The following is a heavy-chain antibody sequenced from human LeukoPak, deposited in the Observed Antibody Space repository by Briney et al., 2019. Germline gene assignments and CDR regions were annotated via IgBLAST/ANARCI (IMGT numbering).Heavy chain of an antibody. CDR3: ASHGYSSSWSFDY. V-gene: IGHV5-10-1*01. CDR1: GYSFTSYW. D-gene: IGHD6-13*01. J-gene: IGHJ4*02. CDR2: IDPSDSYT. Sequence: GESLMISCKGSGYSFTSYWLSWVRQMPGKGLEWMGRIDPSDSYTNYSPSFQGHVTISADKSISTAYLQWSSLKASDTAMYYCASHGYSSSWSFDYWGQGTLVTVSS.